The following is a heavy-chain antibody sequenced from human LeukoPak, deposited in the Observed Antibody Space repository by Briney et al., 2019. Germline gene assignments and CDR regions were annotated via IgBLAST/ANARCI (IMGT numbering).Heavy chain of an antibody. J-gene: IGHJ1*01. D-gene: IGHD3-10*01. CDR2: ISGSGGST. Sequence: GSLRLSCAASGFTFSSYAMSWVRQAPGKGLEWVSAISGSGGSTYYADSVKGRFTISRDNSKNTLYLQMNSLRAEDTAVYYCARQGSGSYLEYFQHWGQGTLVTVSS. V-gene: IGHV3-23*01. CDR3: ARQGSGSYLEYFQH. CDR1: GFTFSSYA.